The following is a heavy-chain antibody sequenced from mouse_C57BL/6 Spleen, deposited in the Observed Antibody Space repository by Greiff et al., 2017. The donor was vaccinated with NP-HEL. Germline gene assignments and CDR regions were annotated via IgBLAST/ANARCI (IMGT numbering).Heavy chain of an antibody. J-gene: IGHJ4*01. CDR1: GYTFTSYW. CDR2: INPSSGYT. D-gene: IGHD2-4*01. CDR3: ARSDYGYYYAMDY. Sequence: QVQLKQSGAELAKPGASVKLSCKASGYTFTSYWMHWVKQRPGQGLEWIGYINPSSGYTKYNQKFKDKATLTADKSSSTAYMQLSSLTYEDSAVYYCARSDYGYYYAMDYWGQGTSVTVSS. V-gene: IGHV1-7*01.